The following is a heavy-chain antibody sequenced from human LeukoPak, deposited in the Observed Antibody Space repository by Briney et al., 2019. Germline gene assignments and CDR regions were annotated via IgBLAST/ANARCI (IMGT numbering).Heavy chain of an antibody. J-gene: IGHJ2*01. CDR3: ARRGPNSGSYSHFDL. D-gene: IGHD1-26*01. CDR2: MSSSGSP. Sequence: SETLSLTCTVSGGSMSNYFWSWIRQPPGKGLEWIGYMSSSGSPNYNPSLKSRVTISVDTSNNQFSLKLISVTAADTAVYYCARRGPNSGSYSHFDLWGRGTLVTVSS. CDR1: GGSMSNYF. V-gene: IGHV4-59*01.